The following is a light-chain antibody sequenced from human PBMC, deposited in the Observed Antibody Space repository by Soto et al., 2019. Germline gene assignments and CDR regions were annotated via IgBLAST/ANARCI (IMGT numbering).Light chain of an antibody. CDR3: QQYGSSQYT. Sequence: EIVLTQSPGTLSLSPGERATLSCRASQSVNNNYLAWYQQKPGQAPSLPIYGPSIRATGIPDRFSGSGSGTDFSLTISRLEPEVFAVYYCQQYGSSQYTFGQGTKLEIK. V-gene: IGKV3-20*01. CDR1: QSVNNNY. CDR2: GPS. J-gene: IGKJ2*01.